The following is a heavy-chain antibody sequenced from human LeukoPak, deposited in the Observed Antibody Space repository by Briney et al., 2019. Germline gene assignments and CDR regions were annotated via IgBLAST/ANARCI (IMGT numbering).Heavy chain of an antibody. J-gene: IGHJ2*01. CDR1: GYNFTPYW. CDR3: VRHFLPAETTGGYFDL. CDR2: TFPGVSDT. V-gene: IGHV5-51*01. Sequence: KVGESLKISCKGSGYNFTPYWIGCVRQKPGKVQEWMGITFPGVSDTKYSPPFEGLVTMSADRPPNTAYLQWNSLKASDTAMYYCVRHFLPAETTGGYFDLLGRGTLVTVSS. D-gene: IGHD4-17*01.